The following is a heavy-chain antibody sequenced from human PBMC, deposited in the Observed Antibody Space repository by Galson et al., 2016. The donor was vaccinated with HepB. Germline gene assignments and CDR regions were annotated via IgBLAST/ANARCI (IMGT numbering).Heavy chain of an antibody. J-gene: IGHJ6*02. CDR1: GYTFTSYG. V-gene: IGHV1-69*10. D-gene: IGHD1-1*01. Sequence: SVKVSCKASGYTFTSYGISWVRQAPGQGLEWMGGIIPLLRMTNYAQKFQGRATFTADESTSTAYVELGSLRLEDTAVYYCARDAGSLTRVYYGMDDWGQGTTVTVS. CDR2: IIPLLRMT. CDR3: ARDAGSLTRVYYGMDD.